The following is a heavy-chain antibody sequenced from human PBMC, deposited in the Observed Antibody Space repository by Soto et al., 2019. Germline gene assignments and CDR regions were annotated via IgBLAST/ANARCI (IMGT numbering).Heavy chain of an antibody. CDR1: GGSISSGGYY. V-gene: IGHV4-31*03. J-gene: IGHJ4*02. Sequence: SETLSLTCTVSGGSISSGGYYWSWIRQHPGKGLEWIGSIYYSGNTYYNPYLQSRVTISVDTSKNQFSLKLSSVTAADTAVYYCAREVPTPSYFDYWGQGTLVTVSS. CDR2: IYYSGNT. CDR3: AREVPTPSYFDY.